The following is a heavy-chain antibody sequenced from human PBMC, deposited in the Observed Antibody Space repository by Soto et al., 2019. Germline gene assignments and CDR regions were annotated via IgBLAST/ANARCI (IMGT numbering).Heavy chain of an antibody. CDR2: IYPGDSDT. V-gene: IGHV5-51*01. D-gene: IGHD1-26*01. J-gene: IGHJ3*02. Sequence: PGESLKISCKGSGYSFTSYWIGWVRQMPGKGLEWMGIIYPGDSDTRYSPSFQGQVTISADKSISTAYLQWSSLKASGTAMYYCARPIVGATTRYDAFDIRGQGTMVTVSS. CDR1: GYSFTSYW. CDR3: ARPIVGATTRYDAFDI.